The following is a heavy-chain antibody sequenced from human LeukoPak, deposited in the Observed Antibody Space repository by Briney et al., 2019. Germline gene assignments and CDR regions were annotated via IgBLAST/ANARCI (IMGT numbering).Heavy chain of an antibody. J-gene: IGHJ4*02. CDR2: IYYSGCT. CDR3: ARDYGGKPYYFDY. CDR1: GGSISSSSYY. Sequence: SETLSLTCTVSGGSISSSSYYWGWIRQPPGKGLEWIGSIYYSGCTYYNPSLKSRVTISVDTSKNQFSLKLSSVTAADTAVYYCARDYGGKPYYFDYWGQGTLVTVSS. D-gene: IGHD4-23*01. V-gene: IGHV4-39*01.